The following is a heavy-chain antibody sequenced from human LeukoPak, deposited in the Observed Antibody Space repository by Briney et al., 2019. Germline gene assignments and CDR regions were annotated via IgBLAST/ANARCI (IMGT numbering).Heavy chain of an antibody. CDR2: ISSNGGST. CDR3: ARAPRSDY. Sequence: GGSLRLSCAASGFTFSSYAMHWVRQAPGKGLEYVSAISSNGGSTYYANSVKGRFTISRDKSKNTLYLQMGSLRAEDMAVYYCARAPRSDYWGQGTLVTVSS. CDR1: GFTFSSYA. J-gene: IGHJ4*02. V-gene: IGHV3-64*01.